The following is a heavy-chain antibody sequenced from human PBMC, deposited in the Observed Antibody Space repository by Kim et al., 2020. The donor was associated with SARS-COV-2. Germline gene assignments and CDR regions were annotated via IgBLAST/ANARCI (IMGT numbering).Heavy chain of an antibody. J-gene: IGHJ5*01. V-gene: IGHV1-2*02. D-gene: IGHD1-26*01. CDR1: GYAFNGYY. CDR3: ARDGSGTYYNWFDS. CDR2: INPTTGGT. Sequence: ASVKVSCKASGYAFNGYYIHWVRQAPGQGLEWMGWINPTTGGTNIAQKFQGRVTLSSDSYISTAYMEVWSLRGDDTALYYCARDGSGTYYNWFDSWGQGT.